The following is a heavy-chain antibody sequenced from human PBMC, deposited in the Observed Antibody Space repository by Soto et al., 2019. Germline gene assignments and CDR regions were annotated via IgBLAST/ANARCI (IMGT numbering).Heavy chain of an antibody. D-gene: IGHD3-16*01. CDR1: GVTFKDYG. CDR3: ARDGWGSNWYFDL. J-gene: IGHJ2*01. V-gene: IGHV3-30*03. CDR2: ISYDGKQT. Sequence: GGSLRLSCGAPGVTFKDYGMHWVRQAPGKGLEWVAVISYDGKQTYYADSVKGRFTISKDKSKRTLFLQMNSLRVDDTAVYYCARDGWGSNWYFDLWGRGTLVTVSS.